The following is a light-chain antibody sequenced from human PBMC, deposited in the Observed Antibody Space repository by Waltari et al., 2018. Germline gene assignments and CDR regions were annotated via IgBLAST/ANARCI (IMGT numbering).Light chain of an antibody. CDR1: ISDIGRYNF. CDR3: CSYTSTSTYV. Sequence: QSALPQPASVSGSPGQSIAISCTGSISDIGRYNFVSWYQHHPGTAPKLIIYEVSKRPSGIPLRFSGSKSGSTASLTISGLQAEDETTYYCCSYTSTSTYVFGNGTKVAVL. V-gene: IGLV2-14*01. J-gene: IGLJ1*01. CDR2: EVS.